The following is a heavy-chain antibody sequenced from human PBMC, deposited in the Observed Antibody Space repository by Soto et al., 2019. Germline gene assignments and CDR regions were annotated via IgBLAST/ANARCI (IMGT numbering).Heavy chain of an antibody. Sequence: ASVKVSCKGSGYTFTSYDIIWVRQATGQGLEWMGWMNPNSGNTGYAQKFQGRVTMTRNTSISTAYMELSSLRSEDTAVYYCGYCSGGSYYMDVWGKGTTVTVSS. CDR3: GYCSGGSYYMDV. V-gene: IGHV1-8*01. CDR1: GYTFTSYD. D-gene: IGHD2-15*01. J-gene: IGHJ6*03. CDR2: MNPNSGNT.